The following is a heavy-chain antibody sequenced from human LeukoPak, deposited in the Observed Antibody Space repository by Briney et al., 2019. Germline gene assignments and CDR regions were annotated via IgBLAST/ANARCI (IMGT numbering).Heavy chain of an antibody. D-gene: IGHD3-22*01. CDR1: GFTFSSYA. V-gene: IGHV3-23*01. Sequence: GGSLRLSCAASGFTFSSYAMSWVRQAPGKGLEWVSAISGSGGSTYYADSVKGRFTISRDNSKNTLYLQMNSLRAEDTAVYSCAKDFESGNYYDSSGYYYLVFFDYWGQGTLVTVSS. J-gene: IGHJ4*02. CDR2: ISGSGGST. CDR3: AKDFESGNYYDSSGYYYLVFFDY.